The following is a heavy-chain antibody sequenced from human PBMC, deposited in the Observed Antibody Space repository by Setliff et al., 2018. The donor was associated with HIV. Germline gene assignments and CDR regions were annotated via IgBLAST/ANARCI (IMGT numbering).Heavy chain of an antibody. J-gene: IGHJ6*03. V-gene: IGHV1-18*01. CDR3: ARTSTMVRGVIMDYYYYMDV. D-gene: IGHD3-10*01. CDR2: ISAYNGII. CDR1: GYTFTNYG. Sequence: ASVKVSCKASGYTFTNYGITWVRQAPGQGLEWMGWISAYNGIINYAQNLQGRVTMTIDTSTRTAYMELRSLRSDDTAVYYCARTSTMVRGVIMDYYYYMDVWGKGSTVTVSS.